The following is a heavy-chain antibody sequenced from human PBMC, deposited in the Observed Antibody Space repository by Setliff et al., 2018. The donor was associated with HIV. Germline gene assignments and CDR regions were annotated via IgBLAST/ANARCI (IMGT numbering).Heavy chain of an antibody. CDR3: ARDDDVIMVVVGGDY. D-gene: IGHD3-22*01. V-gene: IGHV1-18*01. J-gene: IGHJ4*02. Sequence: ASVKVSCKASGYSFISHDINWVRQAPGQGLEWMRRISIYNGNVNTAPKFQGRITMTTDTSTNTAYLELRSLRSDDTAVYYCARDDDVIMVVVGGDYWGQGTLVTVSS. CDR2: ISIYNGNV. CDR1: GYSFISHD.